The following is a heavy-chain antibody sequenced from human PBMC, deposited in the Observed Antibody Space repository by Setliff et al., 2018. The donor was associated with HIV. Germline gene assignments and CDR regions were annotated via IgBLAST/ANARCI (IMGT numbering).Heavy chain of an antibody. J-gene: IGHJ4*02. V-gene: IGHV3-66*01. CDR1: GFTVSSNN. D-gene: IGHD3-9*01. CDR2: IYSGGST. CDR3: ARDPPQLTTQTLYY. Sequence: PGGSLRLTCAASGFTVSSNNMSWVRQAPWKGLEWVSVIYSGGSTYYADSVKGRFTISSDNSKHTLYLEMNSLRAEDTAVYYCARDPPQLTTQTLYYWGQETLVTVSS.